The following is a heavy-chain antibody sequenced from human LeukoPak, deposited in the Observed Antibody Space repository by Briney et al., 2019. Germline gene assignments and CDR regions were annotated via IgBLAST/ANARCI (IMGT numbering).Heavy chain of an antibody. CDR3: ARHVAARVPWYFDY. CDR1: GGSISSSSYY. J-gene: IGHJ4*02. CDR2: IYYSGST. D-gene: IGHD6-6*01. V-gene: IGHV4-39*01. Sequence: SETLSLTCTVSGGSISSSSYYWGWIRQPPGKGLEWIGSIYYSGSTYYNPSLKSRVTISADTSKNQFSLKLSSVTAADTAVYYCARHVAARVPWYFDYWGQGTLVTVSS.